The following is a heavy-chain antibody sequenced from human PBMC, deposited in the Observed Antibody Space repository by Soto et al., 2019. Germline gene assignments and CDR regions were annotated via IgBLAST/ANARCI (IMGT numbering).Heavy chain of an antibody. D-gene: IGHD4-17*01. J-gene: IGHJ4*02. V-gene: IGHV3-30-3*01. CDR2: ISHDGSNK. Sequence: GGSLGLSCAASGFTFSSYAMHWVRQAPGKGLEWVAVISHDGSNKYYADSVQGRFTISRDNSKNTLYLQMNSLGAEDTAVYYCARDFRRRKSYGDYIDYWGQGTLVTVSS. CDR3: ARDFRRRKSYGDYIDY. CDR1: GFTFSSYA.